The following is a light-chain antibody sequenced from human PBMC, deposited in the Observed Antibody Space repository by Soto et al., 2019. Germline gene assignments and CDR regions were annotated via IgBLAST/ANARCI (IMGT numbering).Light chain of an antibody. CDR2: DDT. CDR3: QAWDNSVV. CDR1: KLGGKY. J-gene: IGLJ2*01. Sequence: SYELTQPPSVSVSPGQTATMTCSGDKLGGKYVCWYQQKPGQSPVLVIYDDTKRPSGITERFSGSNSGNTATLTISGTQAMDEADYYCQAWDNSVVFGGGTKVTVL. V-gene: IGLV3-1*01.